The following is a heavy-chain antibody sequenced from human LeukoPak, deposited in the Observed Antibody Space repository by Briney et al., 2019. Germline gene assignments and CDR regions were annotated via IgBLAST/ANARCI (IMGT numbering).Heavy chain of an antibody. V-gene: IGHV1-69*06. J-gene: IGHJ6*03. D-gene: IGHD4-17*01. CDR3: AREKVTTQRGSYTDV. CDR1: GRTFSSYA. CDR2: IIPIFGTA. Sequence: GASVKVSCKASGRTFSSYAISWVRQAPGQGLEWMGRIIPIFGTANYAQKFQGRVTITADKSTSTAYMELSSLRSEDTAVYYCAREKVTTQRGSYTDVWGKGTTVTVSS.